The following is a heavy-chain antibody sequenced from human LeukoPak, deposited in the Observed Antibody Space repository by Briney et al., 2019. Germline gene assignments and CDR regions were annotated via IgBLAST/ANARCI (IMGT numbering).Heavy chain of an antibody. Sequence: SVKVSCKASGGTFSSYAISWVRQAPGQGLEWTGRIIPIFGTANYAQKFQGRVTITTDESTSTAYMELSSLRSEDTAVYYCARENGDIVVVVAASSWFDPWGQGTLVTVSS. D-gene: IGHD2-15*01. V-gene: IGHV1-69*05. CDR1: GGTFSSYA. CDR3: ARENGDIVVVVAASSWFDP. J-gene: IGHJ5*02. CDR2: IIPIFGTA.